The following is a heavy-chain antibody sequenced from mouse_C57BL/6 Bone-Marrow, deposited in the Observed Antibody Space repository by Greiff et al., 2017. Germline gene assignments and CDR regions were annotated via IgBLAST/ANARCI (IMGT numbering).Heavy chain of an antibody. Sequence: DVKLQESGAELVRPGASVKLSCTASGFNIKDYYMHWVKQRPEQGLEWIGRIDPEDGDTEYAPKFQGKATMTADTSSNTAYLQLSSLTSEDTAVYYCTTSSSPGYFDVWGTGTTVTVSS. CDR1: GFNIKDYY. V-gene: IGHV14-1*01. CDR2: IDPEDGDT. J-gene: IGHJ1*03. CDR3: TTSSSPGYFDV. D-gene: IGHD1-3*01.